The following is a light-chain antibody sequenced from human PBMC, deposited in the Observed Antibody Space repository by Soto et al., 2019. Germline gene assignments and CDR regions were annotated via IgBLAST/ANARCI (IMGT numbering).Light chain of an antibody. CDR2: DAS. CDR1: QSVSSSY. J-gene: IGKJ2*01. V-gene: IGKV3D-20*02. CDR3: QQRSNWPGT. Sequence: ESVLTQSPGTLSMSPGERATLSCRASQSVSSSYSAWYQQKPGQAPRLLIYDASNRATGIPARFSGSGSGTDFTLTISSLEPEDFAVYYCQQRSNWPGTFGQGTKLEIK.